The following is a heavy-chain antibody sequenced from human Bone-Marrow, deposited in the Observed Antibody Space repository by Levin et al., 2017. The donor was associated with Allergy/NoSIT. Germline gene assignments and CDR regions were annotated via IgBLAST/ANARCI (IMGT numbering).Heavy chain of an antibody. CDR1: GVSISHGGYS. CDR2: VYHTGST. J-gene: IGHJ4*02. CDR3: ARALGHCVSDSGPFDH. Sequence: SETLSLTCAVSGVSISHGGYSWSWIRQSPDKGLEWIGYVYHTGSTDSNASLKSRVTISIDTSKSQFSLSLIPVTAADTAAYYCARALGHCVSDSGPFDHWGQGALVTVSS. D-gene: IGHD2-21*02. V-gene: IGHV4-30-2*06.